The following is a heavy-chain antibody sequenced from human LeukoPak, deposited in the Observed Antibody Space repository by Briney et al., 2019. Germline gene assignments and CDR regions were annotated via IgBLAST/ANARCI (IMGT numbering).Heavy chain of an antibody. CDR1: GFTFSSYA. D-gene: IGHD3-10*01. Sequence: GGSLRLSCAASGFTFSSYAMHWVRQAPGRGLEWVAVISYDGSNKYYADSVKGRFTISRDISKNTLYLQMNTLRAEDTAVYYCAKLDYGSGSFFDYWGQGTLVTVSS. V-gene: IGHV3-30-3*02. CDR2: ISYDGSNK. J-gene: IGHJ4*02. CDR3: AKLDYGSGSFFDY.